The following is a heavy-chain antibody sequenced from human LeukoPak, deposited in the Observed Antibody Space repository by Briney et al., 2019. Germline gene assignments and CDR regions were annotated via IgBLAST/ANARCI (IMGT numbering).Heavy chain of an antibody. CDR1: DFSFSNYG. D-gene: IGHD1-26*01. J-gene: IGHJ6*02. CDR3: AKDRLFGSGLNGPHYYYGMDV. Sequence: GRSLRLSCAASDFSFSNYGMHWVRQAPGKGLEWVAVILYDGNNEHYAESVKGRFTISRDNSNNMLYLQMNSLRPEDTAVYYCAKDRLFGSGLNGPHYYYGMDVWGQGTTVTVSS. CDR2: ILYDGNNE. V-gene: IGHV3-30*18.